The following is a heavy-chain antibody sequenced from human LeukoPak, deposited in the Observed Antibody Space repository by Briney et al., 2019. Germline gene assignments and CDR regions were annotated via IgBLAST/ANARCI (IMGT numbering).Heavy chain of an antibody. Sequence: QPGGSLRLSCAASGFTFSNYAMTWVRQAPGKGLEWVSGISGSGDNTFYADSVKGRFAISRDNSKSTLYLQMNSLRAEDTAVYYCAKGGLSSTGLDYWGQGTLVTVSS. J-gene: IGHJ4*02. CDR1: GFTFSNYA. D-gene: IGHD1-1*01. CDR2: ISGSGDNT. V-gene: IGHV3-23*01. CDR3: AKGGLSSTGLDY.